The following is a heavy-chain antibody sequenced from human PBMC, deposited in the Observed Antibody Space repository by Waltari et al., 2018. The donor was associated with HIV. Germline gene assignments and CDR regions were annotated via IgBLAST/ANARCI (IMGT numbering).Heavy chain of an antibody. CDR3: ARDYASSVAGTGY. CDR2: INQDGGDK. V-gene: IGHV3-7*01. Sequence: EVQLVESGGGLVQPGGSLRLSCAASGFTFSGYWMSWVRQAPGKGLEGGANINQDGGDKYYVESVKGRFTISRDNAKNSLYLQMNSLRAEDTALYYCARDYASSVAGTGYWGQGTLVTVSS. CDR1: GFTFSGYW. J-gene: IGHJ4*02. D-gene: IGHD6-19*01.